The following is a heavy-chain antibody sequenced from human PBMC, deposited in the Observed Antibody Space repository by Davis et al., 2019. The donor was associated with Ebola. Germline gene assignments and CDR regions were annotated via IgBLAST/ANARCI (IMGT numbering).Heavy chain of an antibody. D-gene: IGHD3-22*01. J-gene: IGHJ4*02. CDR3: ARDPYYYDSSGYYREYYFDY. V-gene: IGHV4-4*02. Sequence: MPSETLSLTCAVSGGSISSTNWWRWVRQPPGKGLEWIGEIYHSGSTNYNPSLKSRVTISVDKSKNQFSLKLSSVTAADTAVYYCARDPYYYDSSGYYREYYFDYWGQGTLVTVSS. CDR2: IYHSGST. CDR1: GGSISSTNW.